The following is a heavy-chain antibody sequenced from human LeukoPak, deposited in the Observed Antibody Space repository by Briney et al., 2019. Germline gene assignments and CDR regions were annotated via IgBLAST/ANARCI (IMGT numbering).Heavy chain of an antibody. J-gene: IGHJ3*02. CDR3: AREGGYSSSWYGAGPVDI. D-gene: IGHD6-13*01. V-gene: IGHV3-30-3*01. CDR2: ISYDGSNK. Sequence: PGRSLRLSCAASGFTFSSYAMHWVRQAPGKGLEWVAVISYDGSNKYYADSVKGRFTISRDNSKNTLYLQMNSLRAEDTAVYYRAREGGYSSSWYGAGPVDIWGQGTMVTVSS. CDR1: GFTFSSYA.